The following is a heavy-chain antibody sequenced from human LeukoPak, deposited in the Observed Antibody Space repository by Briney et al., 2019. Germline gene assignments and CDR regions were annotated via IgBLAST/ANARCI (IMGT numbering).Heavy chain of an antibody. CDR3: ARGVRYNGYYYMRGYFDY. V-gene: IGHV4-34*01. Sequence: ETLSLTCAVYGGSFSGYYWSWIRQPPGKGLEWIGEINHSGSTNYNPSLKSRVTISVDTSKNQFSLKLSSVTAADTAVYYCARGVRYNGYYYMRGYFDYWGQGTLVTVSS. J-gene: IGHJ4*02. CDR2: INHSGST. D-gene: IGHD3-22*01. CDR1: GGSFSGYY.